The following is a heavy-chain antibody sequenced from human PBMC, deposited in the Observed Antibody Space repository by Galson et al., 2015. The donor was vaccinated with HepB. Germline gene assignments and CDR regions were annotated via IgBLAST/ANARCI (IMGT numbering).Heavy chain of an antibody. J-gene: IGHJ3*02. CDR3: ARGWNYYDSSGYSSDAFDI. CDR2: IKQDGSEK. D-gene: IGHD3-22*01. CDR1: GFTFSSYW. V-gene: IGHV3-7*03. Sequence: SLRLSCAASGFTFSSYWMSWVRQAPGKGLEWVANIKQDGSEKYYVDSVKGRFTISRDNAKNSLYLQMNSLRAEDTAVYYCARGWNYYDSSGYSSDAFDIWGQGTMVTVSS.